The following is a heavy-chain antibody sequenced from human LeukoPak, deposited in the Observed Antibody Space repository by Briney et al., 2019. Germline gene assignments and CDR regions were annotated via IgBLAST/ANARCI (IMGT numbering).Heavy chain of an antibody. D-gene: IGHD6-13*01. CDR3: TTDHSAPYSSSSGY. Sequence: GGSLRLSCAASGFTFSNAWMSWVRQAPGKGLEWVGRIKSKTDGGTTDYAAPVKGRFTISRDDSKNTLYLQMNSLKTEDTAVYYCTTDHSAPYSSSSGYWGQGTLVTVSS. J-gene: IGHJ4*02. CDR1: GFTFSNAW. V-gene: IGHV3-15*01. CDR2: IKSKTDGGTT.